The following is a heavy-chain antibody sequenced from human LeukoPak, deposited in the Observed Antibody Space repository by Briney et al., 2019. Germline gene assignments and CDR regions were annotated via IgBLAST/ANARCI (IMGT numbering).Heavy chain of an antibody. CDR2: IYYSGST. J-gene: IGHJ4*02. CDR1: GGSISSYY. V-gene: IGHV4-59*08. Sequence: SETLSLTCTVSGGSISSYYWSWIRQPPGKGLEWIGYIYYSGSTNYNPSLKSRVTISVDTSKNQFTLKLSSVTAADTALYYCARHWIVAPPDYWGQGTLVTVSS. D-gene: IGHD3-22*01. CDR3: ARHWIVAPPDY.